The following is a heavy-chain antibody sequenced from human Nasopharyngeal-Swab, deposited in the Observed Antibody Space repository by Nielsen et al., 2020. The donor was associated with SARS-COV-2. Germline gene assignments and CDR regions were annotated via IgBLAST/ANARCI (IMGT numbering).Heavy chain of an antibody. D-gene: IGHD3-22*01. V-gene: IGHV1-46*02. J-gene: IGHJ6*02. Sequence: ASVKVSCKASGYTFNNYYIHWVRQAPGQGLEWMGMINPGSGGTTYAQKFQGRVTMTRDTSTSTVFMDLSSLRSEDTAVYYCARHYYDSSGPFGYGMDVWGQGTTVTVSS. CDR2: INPGSGGT. CDR3: ARHYYDSSGPFGYGMDV. CDR1: GYTFNNYY.